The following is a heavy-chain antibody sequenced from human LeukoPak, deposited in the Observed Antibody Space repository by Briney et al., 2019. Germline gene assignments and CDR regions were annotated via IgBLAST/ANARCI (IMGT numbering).Heavy chain of an antibody. CDR3: ARDRSGASGYDIDAFDI. D-gene: IGHD5-12*01. J-gene: IGHJ3*02. CDR1: GFTFSSYS. Sequence: GGSLRHSCAASGFTFSSYSMNWVRQAPGKGLEWVSSISSSSSYIYYADSVKGRFTISRDNAKNSLYLQMNSLRAEDTAVYYCARDRSGASGYDIDAFDIWGQGTMVIVSS. CDR2: ISSSSSYI. V-gene: IGHV3-21*01.